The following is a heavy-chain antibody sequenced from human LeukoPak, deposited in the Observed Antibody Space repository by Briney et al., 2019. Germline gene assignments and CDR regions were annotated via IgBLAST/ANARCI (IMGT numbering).Heavy chain of an antibody. CDR2: INSGGDTI. Sequence: GGSLRLSCAASGFTYSTFEMNWVRQAPGKGLEWISYINSGGDTIYYADSVKGRFTVSKDNAKNSLYLQMNSLRAEDTAVYYCASLWELHYWGQGTLVTVSS. D-gene: IGHD1-26*01. CDR1: GFTYSTFE. V-gene: IGHV3-48*03. CDR3: ASLWELHY. J-gene: IGHJ4*02.